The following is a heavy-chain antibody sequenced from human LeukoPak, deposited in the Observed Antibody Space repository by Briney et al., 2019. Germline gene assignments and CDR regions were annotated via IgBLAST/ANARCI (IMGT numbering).Heavy chain of an antibody. J-gene: IGHJ4*02. CDR2: ISANTTHI. V-gene: IGHV3-21*01. CDR1: GFSFSSYS. D-gene: IGHD5-24*01. CDR3: TRGYTGDY. Sequence: GGSLRLSCAASGFSFSSYSMNWVRQAPGKGLEWVSSISANTTHIYGADSLKGRFTISRDDAKNSLYLQLTSLRAEDTAVYYCTRGYTGDYWGQGTLVAVSS.